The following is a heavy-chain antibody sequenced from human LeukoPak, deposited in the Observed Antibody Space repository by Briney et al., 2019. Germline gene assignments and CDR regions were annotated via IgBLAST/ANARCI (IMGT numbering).Heavy chain of an antibody. J-gene: IGHJ6*03. D-gene: IGHD6-6*01. CDR3: ARESAARKYYYYYYMDV. CDR1: GGSFSGYY. V-gene: IGHV4-34*01. Sequence: SETLSLTCAVYGGSFSGYYWSWIRQPPGKGLEWIGEINHSGSTNYNPSLKIRVTISVDTSKNQFSLKLSSVTAADTAVYYCARESAARKYYYYYYMDVWGKGTTVTVSS. CDR2: INHSGST.